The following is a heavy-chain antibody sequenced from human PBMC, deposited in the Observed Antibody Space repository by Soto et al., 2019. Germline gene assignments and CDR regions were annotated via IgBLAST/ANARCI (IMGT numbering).Heavy chain of an antibody. CDR3: ATAVSASGWRYFDF. D-gene: IGHD6-19*01. V-gene: IGHV3-72*01. Sequence: EVQLVESGGGLVQPGGCLRLSCVASGLTFSDQYMDWVRQAPGKGLEWVGRIRNKAYSFTTEYAASVKGRFTISRDDSNNLLFLQMNRLKSEDTAVYYCATAVSASGWRYFDFWGQGTLVTVSS. CDR2: IRNKAYSFTT. CDR1: GLTFSDQY. J-gene: IGHJ4*02.